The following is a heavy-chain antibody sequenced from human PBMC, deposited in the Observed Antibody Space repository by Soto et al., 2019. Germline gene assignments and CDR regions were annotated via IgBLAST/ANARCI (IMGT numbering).Heavy chain of an antibody. D-gene: IGHD2-2*01. J-gene: IGHJ5*02. V-gene: IGHV1-18*01. CDR2: ISAYNGNS. CDR3: ARDGDIVVVPAAMRSNWFDP. Sequence: QVQLVQSGAEVKKPGASVKVSCKASGYTFTSYGISWVRQAPGQGLEWMGWISAYNGNSSYAQKLQGRVTMTTDTSTSTAYMELRSLRSDDTAVSYCARDGDIVVVPAAMRSNWFDPWGQGTLVTVSS. CDR1: GYTFTSYG.